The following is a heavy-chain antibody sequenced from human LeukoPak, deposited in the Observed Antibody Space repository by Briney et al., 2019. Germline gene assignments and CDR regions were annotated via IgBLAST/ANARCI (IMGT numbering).Heavy chain of an antibody. J-gene: IGHJ4*02. CDR2: TYYRSTWYN. Sequence: SQTLSLTCAISGDSVSSNSVTWNWIRQSPSRGLEWLGRTYYRSTWYNDYAVSVRGRITVNPDTSKNQFSLKLSSVTAADTAVYYCARGGGDRTESRHFDYWGQGTLDTVSS. CDR1: GDSVSSNSVT. D-gene: IGHD2-21*02. CDR3: ARGGGDRTESRHFDY. V-gene: IGHV6-1*01.